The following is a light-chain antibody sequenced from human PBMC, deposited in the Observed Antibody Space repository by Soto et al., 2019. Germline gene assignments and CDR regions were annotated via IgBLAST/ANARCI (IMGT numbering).Light chain of an antibody. Sequence: QSALTQPASVSGSPGQSITISCTGSSSDVGSYNLVSWYQQHPGKAPKLMIYDGSKRPSGVSNRFSGSKYGNTASLTSSGLQAEDESDYYCCSYAGSGTDVVFGGGTQLTVL. CDR3: CSYAGSGTDVV. J-gene: IGLJ2*01. CDR1: SSDVGSYNL. V-gene: IGLV2-23*01. CDR2: DGS.